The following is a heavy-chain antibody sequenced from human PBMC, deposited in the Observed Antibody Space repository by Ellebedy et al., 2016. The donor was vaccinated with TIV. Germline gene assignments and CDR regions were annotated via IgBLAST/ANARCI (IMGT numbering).Heavy chain of an antibody. CDR1: GYTFTSYG. V-gene: IGHV1-18*04. D-gene: IGHD3-16*01. Sequence: AASVKVSCKASGYTFTSYGISWVRQAPGRGLEWMVCHSSYNGNTKYAQKFQGRVTMNTDTSTSTTNMGLRGLRSDDTARYCCERIGGGVSGTSFDVWGQGTIVTVSS. J-gene: IGHJ3*01. CDR3: ERIGGGVSGTSFDV. CDR2: HSSYNGNT.